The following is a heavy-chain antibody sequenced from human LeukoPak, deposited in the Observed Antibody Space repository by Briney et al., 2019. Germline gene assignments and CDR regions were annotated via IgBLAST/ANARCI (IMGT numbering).Heavy chain of an antibody. V-gene: IGHV3-23*01. CDR3: AKGGKWDVTPFDY. Sequence: SGGSLRLSCAASGFTFSSYWMSWVRQAPGKGLEWVSAISGSGVTTHYAGSVKGRFSISRDNSKNTLYLQMNSLRAEDTALYYCAKGGKWDVTPFDYWGQGTLVTVSS. D-gene: IGHD1-26*01. CDR2: ISGSGVTT. CDR1: GFTFSSYW. J-gene: IGHJ4*02.